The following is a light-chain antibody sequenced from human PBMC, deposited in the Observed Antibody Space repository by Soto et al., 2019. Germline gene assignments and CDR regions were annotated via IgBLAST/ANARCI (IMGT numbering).Light chain of an antibody. CDR1: QSVRSN. Sequence: EIVITQSPATLSVSPGDRVTLSCRASQSVRSNSAWYQQKPGQAPGLLIYDASNRATGIPARFSGSGSGTDFTLTISSLEPEDFAVYYCHQRTNWPITFGQGTRLEIK. CDR3: HQRTNWPIT. J-gene: IGKJ5*01. CDR2: DAS. V-gene: IGKV3-11*01.